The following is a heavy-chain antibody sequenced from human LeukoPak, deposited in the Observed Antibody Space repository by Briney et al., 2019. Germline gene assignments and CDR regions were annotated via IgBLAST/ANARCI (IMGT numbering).Heavy chain of an antibody. CDR2: ITTGDGNT. D-gene: IGHD3-16*01. CDR1: GFTFSSYT. Sequence: GGSLRLSCTASGFTFSSYTMTWVRQAPGKGLKWVSTITTGDGNTYYADSVKGRFTVSRDDSKNTLYLQMNSLRAEDTAVYYCARARWGAEHYFDYWGQGTLVTVSS. J-gene: IGHJ4*02. CDR3: ARARWGAEHYFDY. V-gene: IGHV3-23*01.